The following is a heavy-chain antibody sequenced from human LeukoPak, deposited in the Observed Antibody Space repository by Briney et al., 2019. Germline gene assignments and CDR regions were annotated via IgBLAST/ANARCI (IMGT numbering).Heavy chain of an antibody. Sequence: ASVKVSCKASGYTFTGYYMHWVRQAPGQGLERMGWINPNSGGTNYAQKFQGRVTMTRDTSISTAYMELSRLRSDDTAVYYCAKDRATVTTYDAFDIWGQGTMVTVSS. J-gene: IGHJ3*02. D-gene: IGHD4-17*01. CDR3: AKDRATVTTYDAFDI. CDR1: GYTFTGYY. V-gene: IGHV1-2*02. CDR2: INPNSGGT.